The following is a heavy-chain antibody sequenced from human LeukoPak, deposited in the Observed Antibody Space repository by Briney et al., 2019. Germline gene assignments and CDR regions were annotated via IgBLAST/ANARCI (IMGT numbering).Heavy chain of an antibody. CDR2: ISSGSRYI. CDR1: GFTFSAYS. J-gene: IGHJ5*02. Sequence: GGSLRLSCAASGFTFSAYSMNWVRQAPGKGLEWVSSISSGSRYINYADSVKGRFTISRDNAKDSLYLQMNSLRAEDTAVYYCAKCSGGNCYHSDDHWGQGTLVTVSP. D-gene: IGHD2-15*01. CDR3: AKCSGGNCYHSDDH. V-gene: IGHV3-21*01.